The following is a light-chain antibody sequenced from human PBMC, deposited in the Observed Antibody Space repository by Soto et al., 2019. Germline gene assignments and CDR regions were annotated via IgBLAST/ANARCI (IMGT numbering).Light chain of an antibody. Sequence: DIQMTQSPSSLSASVVDRVTITCRASQIISSYLNWYQQKPGKAPKLLIYAASSLQSGVPSRFSGSGSGTEFTLTISSLQPGDFATYYCQHSFSTVHFGQGTKLEIK. V-gene: IGKV1-39*01. J-gene: IGKJ2*01. CDR3: QHSFSTVH. CDR1: QIISSY. CDR2: AAS.